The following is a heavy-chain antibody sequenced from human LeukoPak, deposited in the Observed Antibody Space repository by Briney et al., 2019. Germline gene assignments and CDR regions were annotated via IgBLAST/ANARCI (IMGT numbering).Heavy chain of an antibody. V-gene: IGHV4-39*07. CDR3: ARHTLGDCSGGSCRRVDAFDI. CDR1: GGSISSSSYY. Sequence: PSETLPLTCTVSGGSISSSSYYWGWIRQPPGKGLEWIGSIYYSGSTYYNPSLKSRVTISVDTSKNQFSLKLSSVTAADTAVYYCARHTLGDCSGGSCRRVDAFDIWGQGTMVTVSS. J-gene: IGHJ3*02. D-gene: IGHD2-15*01. CDR2: IYYSGST.